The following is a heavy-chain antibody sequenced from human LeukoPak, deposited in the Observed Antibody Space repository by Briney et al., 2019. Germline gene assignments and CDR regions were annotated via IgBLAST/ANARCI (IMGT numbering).Heavy chain of an antibody. V-gene: IGHV3-23*01. CDR3: AKNIVPAAMWGAFDI. CDR1: GLTFSSYA. CDR2: ISGTGDST. J-gene: IGHJ3*02. D-gene: IGHD2-2*01. Sequence: GGSLRLSCAASGLTFSSYAMSWVRQAPGMGLEWVSSISGTGDSTYYTDSVKGRFANSRDNSKNTLYLQMNSLRAEDTAIYYCAKNIVPAAMWGAFDIWGQGTMVTVSS.